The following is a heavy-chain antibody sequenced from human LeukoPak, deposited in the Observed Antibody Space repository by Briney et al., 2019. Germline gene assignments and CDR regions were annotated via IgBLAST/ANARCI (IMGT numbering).Heavy chain of an antibody. CDR3: ARRKVAYYYYYYMDV. D-gene: IGHD5-12*01. Sequence: SETLSLTCAVYGGSFSGYYWSWIRQPPGKGLEWIGEINYSGSTNYNPSLKSRVTISVDTSKNQFSLKLSSVTAADTAVYYCARRKVAYYYYYYMDVWGKGTTVTVSS. CDR2: INYSGST. J-gene: IGHJ6*03. CDR1: GGSFSGYY. V-gene: IGHV4-34*01.